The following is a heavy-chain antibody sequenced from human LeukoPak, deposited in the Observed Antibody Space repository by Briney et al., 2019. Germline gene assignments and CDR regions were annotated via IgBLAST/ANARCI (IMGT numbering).Heavy chain of an antibody. Sequence: ASVKVSCKASGYTFTSYGISWVRQAPGQGLEWMGWISAYNGNTNYAQKLQGRVTMNTDTSTSTAYMELRSLRSDDTAVYYCARTMGDYYYDSSGYYIPWGQGTLVTVSS. CDR3: ARTMGDYYYDSSGYYIP. CDR2: ISAYNGNT. J-gene: IGHJ5*02. D-gene: IGHD3-22*01. CDR1: GYTFTSYG. V-gene: IGHV1-18*01.